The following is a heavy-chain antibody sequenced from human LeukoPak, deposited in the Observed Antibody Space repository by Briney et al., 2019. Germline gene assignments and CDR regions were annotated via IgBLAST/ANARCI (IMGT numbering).Heavy chain of an antibody. J-gene: IGHJ4*02. CDR1: GGSISSSSYY. Sequence: SETLSLTCTVSGGSISSSSYYWRWIRQPPGKGREWIGSIYYSGSTYYNPSLKSRVTISVDTSKNQFSLKLSSVTAADPAVYYCAGDSRYFDYWGQGTLVTVSS. CDR3: AGDSRYFDY. CDR2: IYYSGST. V-gene: IGHV4-39*02.